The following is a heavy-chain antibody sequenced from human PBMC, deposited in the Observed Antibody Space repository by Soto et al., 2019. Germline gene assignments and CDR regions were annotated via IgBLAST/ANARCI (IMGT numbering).Heavy chain of an antibody. CDR2: INHSGST. V-gene: IGHV4-34*01. Sequence: SETLSLTCAVYGGSFSGYYWSWIRQPPGKGLEWIGEINHSGSTNYNPSLKSRVTISVDTSKNQFSLKLSSVTAADTAVYYCARGRVRYSSSYNWFDPWGQGTMVTVSS. D-gene: IGHD6-6*01. J-gene: IGHJ5*02. CDR1: GGSFSGYY. CDR3: ARGRVRYSSSYNWFDP.